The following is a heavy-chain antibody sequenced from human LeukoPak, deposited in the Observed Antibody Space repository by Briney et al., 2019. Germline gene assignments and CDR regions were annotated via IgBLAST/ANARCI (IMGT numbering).Heavy chain of an antibody. CDR3: ARHSVVVPAAMYDWFDP. D-gene: IGHD2-2*01. J-gene: IGHJ5*02. V-gene: IGHV4-39*01. Sequence: SSETLSRTCTGSGGFISSSSYYRRWLRQPPGKGLELIGSIYYSGCTYYNPSPHSRATISVDTSKNPFSLKLSSVTAADTAVYYCARHSVVVPAAMYDWFDPWGQGTLVTVSS. CDR1: GGFISSSSYY. CDR2: IYYSGCT.